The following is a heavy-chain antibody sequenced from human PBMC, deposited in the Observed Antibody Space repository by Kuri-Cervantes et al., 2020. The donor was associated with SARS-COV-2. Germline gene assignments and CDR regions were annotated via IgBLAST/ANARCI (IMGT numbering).Heavy chain of an antibody. CDR1: GYTFTGYY. V-gene: IGHV1-2*02. J-gene: IGHJ3*02. CDR2: INPNSGGT. D-gene: IGHD1-26*01. CDR3: ARMSLLQNDASDI. Sequence: ASVKVSCKASGYTFTGYYMHWVRQAPGQGLEWMGWINPNSGGTNYAQKFQGRVTMTRDTSISTAYMELSSLKSEDTAVYYCARMSLLQNDASDIWGQGTMVTVSS.